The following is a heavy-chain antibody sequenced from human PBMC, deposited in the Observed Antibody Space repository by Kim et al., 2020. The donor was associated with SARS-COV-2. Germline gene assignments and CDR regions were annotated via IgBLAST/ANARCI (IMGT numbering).Heavy chain of an antibody. CDR2: LRHDGTQ. CDR3: ARSISEIEAARIGIYFHQ. Sequence: GESLRLSCAASGITISNYWMTWVRQAPGKGLEWVVSLRHDGTQFCVDSLKGRFTIYRDNAKNSLFLQMNSLRAEDTAVYYCARSISEIEAARIGIYFHQWGQGTLVSVSS. D-gene: IGHD6-13*01. J-gene: IGHJ1*01. V-gene: IGHV3-7*01. CDR1: GITISNYW.